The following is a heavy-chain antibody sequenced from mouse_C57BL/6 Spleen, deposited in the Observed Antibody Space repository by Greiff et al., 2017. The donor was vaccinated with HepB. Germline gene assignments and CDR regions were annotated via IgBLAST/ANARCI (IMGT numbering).Heavy chain of an antibody. V-gene: IGHV5-4*03. J-gene: IGHJ4*01. D-gene: IGHD2-4*01. CDR2: ISDGGSYT. CDR3: ARVYYDYDGGGDYYAMDY. CDR1: GFTFSSYA. Sequence: EVKLVESGGGLVKPGGSLKLSCAASGFTFSSYAMSWVRQTPEKRLEWVATISDGGSYTYYPDNVKGRFTISRDNAKNNLYLQMSHLKSEDTAMYYCARVYYDYDGGGDYYAMDYWGQGTSVTVSS.